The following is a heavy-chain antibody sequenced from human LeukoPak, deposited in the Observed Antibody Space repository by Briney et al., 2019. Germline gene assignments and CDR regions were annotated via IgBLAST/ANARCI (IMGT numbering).Heavy chain of an antibody. CDR2: IKQDGSEK. CDR3: ARGPDCSSTSCFPPYKYYMDV. D-gene: IGHD2-2*01. CDR1: GFTFSSYW. J-gene: IGHJ6*03. V-gene: IGHV3-7*01. Sequence: GGSLRLSCAASGFTFSSYWMSWVRQAPGKGLEWVANIKQDGSEKYYVDSVKGRFTISRDNSKNTLYLQMNSLRAEDTAVYYCARGPDCSSTSCFPPYKYYMDVWGKGTTVTVSS.